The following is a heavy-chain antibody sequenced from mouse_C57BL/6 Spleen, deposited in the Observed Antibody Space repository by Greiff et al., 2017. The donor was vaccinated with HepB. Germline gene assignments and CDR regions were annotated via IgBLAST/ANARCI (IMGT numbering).Heavy chain of an antibody. CDR3: ARNYGSSLYYAMDY. J-gene: IGHJ4*01. Sequence: EVKLMESGPELVKPGDSVKISCKASGYSFTGYFMNWVMQSHGKSLEWIGRINPYNGDTFYNQKFKGKATLTVDKSSSTAHMELRSLTSEDSAVYYCARNYGSSLYYAMDYWGQGTSVTVSS. CDR2: INPYNGDT. D-gene: IGHD1-1*01. V-gene: IGHV1-20*01. CDR1: GYSFTGYF.